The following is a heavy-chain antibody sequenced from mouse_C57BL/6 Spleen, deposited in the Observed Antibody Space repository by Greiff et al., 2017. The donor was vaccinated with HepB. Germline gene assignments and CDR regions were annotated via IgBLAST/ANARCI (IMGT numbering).Heavy chain of an antibody. D-gene: IGHD1-1*01. J-gene: IGHJ2*01. Sequence: QVQLKQPGAELVRPGSSVKLSCKASGYTFTSYWMHWVKQRPIQGLEWIGNIDPSDSETHYNQKFKDKATLTVDKSSSTAYMQLSSLTSEDSAVYYCARAPGNYYGSSLDYWGQGTTLTVSS. CDR3: ARAPGNYYGSSLDY. V-gene: IGHV1-52*01. CDR1: GYTFTSYW. CDR2: IDPSDSET.